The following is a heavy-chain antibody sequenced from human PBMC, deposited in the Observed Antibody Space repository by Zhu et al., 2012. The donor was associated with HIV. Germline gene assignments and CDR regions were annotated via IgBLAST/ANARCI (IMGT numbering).Heavy chain of an antibody. CDR2: IYYSGST. Sequence: QVQLQESGPGPVKPSETLSLTCTVSGGSISSYYWSWIRQPPGKGLEWIGYIYYSGSTNYNPSLKSRVTISVDTSKNQFSLKLSSVTAADTAVYYCAREPEDGYNYWYFDLWGLAPWSLSPQ. CDR3: AREPEDGYNYWYFDL. D-gene: IGHD5-24*01. CDR1: GGSISSYY. V-gene: IGHV4-59*01. J-gene: IGHJ2*01.